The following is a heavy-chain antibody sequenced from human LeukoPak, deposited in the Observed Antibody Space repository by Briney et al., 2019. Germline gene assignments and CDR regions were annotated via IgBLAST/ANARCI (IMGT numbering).Heavy chain of an antibody. J-gene: IGHJ4*02. D-gene: IGHD3-10*01. CDR2: IRAYNGDT. V-gene: IGHV1-18*01. CDR1: GYTFTSYG. Sequence: ASVKVSCKAPGYTFTSYGLTWVRQVPGQGLEWMGWIRAYNGDTNYAQKFQGRVTMTTDTSTSTAYMELRSLRSDDTAVYYCARGGDNYMDYWGQGTLVTVSS. CDR3: ARGGDNYMDY.